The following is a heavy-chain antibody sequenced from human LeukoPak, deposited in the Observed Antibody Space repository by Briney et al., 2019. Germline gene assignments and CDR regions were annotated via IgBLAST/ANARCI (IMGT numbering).Heavy chain of an antibody. D-gene: IGHD3-22*01. V-gene: IGHV4-38-2*02. CDR1: GYSISSDCY. CDR3: ARAPRDSNGYYMRSFDS. CDR2: IYHSGYT. J-gene: IGHJ4*02. Sequence: SETLSLTCSVSGYSISSDCYWAWIRQPPGQGLEWIGGIYHSGYTYYYPSLKSRVTLSVDTSKNRFSLRLSSVTAADTAVYYCARAPRDSNGYYMRSFDSWGQGTLVIVSS.